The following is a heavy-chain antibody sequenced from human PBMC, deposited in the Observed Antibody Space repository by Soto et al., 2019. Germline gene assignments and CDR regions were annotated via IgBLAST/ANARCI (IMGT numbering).Heavy chain of an antibody. D-gene: IGHD3-22*01. Sequence: SETLSLTCTVSGGSTSGYYWSWIRQPPGKGLEWIGYIYSSGSPHHNPSLRSRVIISEDRSKNQIYLKLNSVTAAYTAVYYCAREYYYDSSGIGFDPWGPGTLVTVSS. CDR2: IYSSGSP. V-gene: IGHV4-59*01. CDR1: GGSTSGYY. CDR3: AREYYYDSSGIGFDP. J-gene: IGHJ5*02.